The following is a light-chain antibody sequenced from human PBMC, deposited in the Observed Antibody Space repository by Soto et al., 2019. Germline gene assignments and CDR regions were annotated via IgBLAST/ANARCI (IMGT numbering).Light chain of an antibody. CDR1: QTISGY. Sequence: DIQMTQSPSSLSASVGDRVTITCRASQTISGYLNWYQQKPGKAPELLIYAASYLGNGVTSRFSGSGSGTYFTLTISSLQPEELATYYCQQSYTTPLTFGGGTKVEIK. CDR2: AAS. J-gene: IGKJ4*01. CDR3: QQSYTTPLT. V-gene: IGKV1-39*01.